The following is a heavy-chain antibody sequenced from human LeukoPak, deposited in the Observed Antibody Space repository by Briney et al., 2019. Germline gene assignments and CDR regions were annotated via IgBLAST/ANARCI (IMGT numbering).Heavy chain of an antibody. J-gene: IGHJ4*02. Sequence: GGSLRLSCAASGFTLSSYGMHWVRQAPGKGLEWVAVISYDGSNKYYADSVKGRFTVSRDNSKNTLYLQMNSLRAEDTAVYYCAKDRSRITLIVVVTDIDYWGQGTLVTVSS. CDR2: ISYDGSNK. D-gene: IGHD3-22*01. CDR1: GFTLSSYG. CDR3: AKDRSRITLIVVVTDIDY. V-gene: IGHV3-30*18.